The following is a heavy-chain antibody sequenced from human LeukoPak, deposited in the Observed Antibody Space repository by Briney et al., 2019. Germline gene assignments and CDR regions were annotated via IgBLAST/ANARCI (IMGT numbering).Heavy chain of an antibody. J-gene: IGHJ4*02. D-gene: IGHD6-6*01. CDR2: ISYDGSNK. CDR1: GFTFSSYG. Sequence: PGGSLRLSCAASGFTFSSYGMHWVRQAPGKGPEWVAVISYDGSNKYYADSVKGRFTISRDNSKNTLYLQMNSLRAEDTAVYYCAKDTGKGKYSSPGGMYYWGQGTLVTVSS. CDR3: AKDTGKGKYSSPGGMYY. V-gene: IGHV3-30*18.